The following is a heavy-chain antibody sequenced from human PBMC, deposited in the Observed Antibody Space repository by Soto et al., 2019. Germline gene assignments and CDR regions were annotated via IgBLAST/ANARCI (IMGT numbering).Heavy chain of an antibody. CDR2: ISPYNGKT. D-gene: IGHD2-15*01. V-gene: IGHV1-18*01. Sequence: QAQLVQSGAEVKKPGASVNISCKASGYTFTNYGFIWVRQAPGHGLEWVGWISPYNGKTEYAQNLQGRVTITRDIPTSTANMELRRLRSDDTAVYYCARDIYGGNCCDAFDIWGQGTMVTVSS. CDR1: GYTFTNYG. CDR3: ARDIYGGNCCDAFDI. J-gene: IGHJ3*02.